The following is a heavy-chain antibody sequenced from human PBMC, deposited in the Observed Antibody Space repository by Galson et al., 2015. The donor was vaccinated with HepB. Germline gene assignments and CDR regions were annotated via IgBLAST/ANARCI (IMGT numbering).Heavy chain of an antibody. CDR3: ARDWGYSSCDS. Sequence: SVKVSCKASGYTFTKYFIHWVRQAPGQGLEWMGVIDPSTGSTSYPQKFQGRVTMTRDTSTRTVYVELSSLRSEDTAVYYCARDWGYSSCDSWGQGTLVTVSS. J-gene: IGHJ4*02. V-gene: IGHV1-46*03. CDR1: GYTFTKYF. CDR2: IDPSTGST. D-gene: IGHD4-11*01.